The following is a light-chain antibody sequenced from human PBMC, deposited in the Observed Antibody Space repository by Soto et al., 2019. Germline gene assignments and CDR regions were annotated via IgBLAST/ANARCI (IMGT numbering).Light chain of an antibody. V-gene: IGLV2-8*02. CDR3: SSYAGTGKLHLV. CDR1: SSDVGAYKS. CDR2: EVY. J-gene: IGLJ2*01. Sequence: QSALAQPPSASRSPGQSVTISCTGTSSDVGAYKSVSWYQQHPGKAPRLLIYEVYRRPSGVPDRFSGSKSGNTASLTVSGLLAEDEAHHYCSSYAGTGKLHLVFGGGTQLTVL.